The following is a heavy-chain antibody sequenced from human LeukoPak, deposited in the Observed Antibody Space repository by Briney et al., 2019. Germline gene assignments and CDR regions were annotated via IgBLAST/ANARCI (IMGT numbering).Heavy chain of an antibody. D-gene: IGHD3-16*01. V-gene: IGHV3-7*01. Sequence: GSLRLSCAASGFTFSSYWMSWVRQAPGKGLEWVANIKQDGSEKYYVDSVKSRFTISRDNAKNSLYLQMNSLRAEDTAVYYCAREGGRISRAFDIWGQGTMVTVSS. CDR3: AREGGRISRAFDI. CDR2: IKQDGSEK. CDR1: GFTFSSYW. J-gene: IGHJ3*02.